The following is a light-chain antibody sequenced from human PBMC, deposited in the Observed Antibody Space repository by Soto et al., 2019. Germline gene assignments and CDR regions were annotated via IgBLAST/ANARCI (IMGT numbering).Light chain of an antibody. CDR3: QHYNNWPFT. J-gene: IGKJ2*01. Sequence: EIVMTQSPATLSVSPGERATLSCRASQSVSSNLAWYQQKTGQAPTLLIYGASARATGIPARFSGSGSGTEFTLTISSLQSEDFAVYYCQHYNNWPFTFGQGTELEL. CDR1: QSVSSN. CDR2: GAS. V-gene: IGKV3-15*01.